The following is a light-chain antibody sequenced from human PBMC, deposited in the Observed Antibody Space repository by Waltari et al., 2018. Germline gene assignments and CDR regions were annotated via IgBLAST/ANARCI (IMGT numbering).Light chain of an antibody. Sequence: DIVMTQSPDSLAVSLGERATIHCKSRQSVLYSSNNKNYLAWYQQKPGQPPKLLIYWASTRESGVPDRFSGSGSGTDFTLTISSLQAEDVAVYYCQQYYSTRFTFGPGTKVDIK. J-gene: IGKJ3*01. V-gene: IGKV4-1*01. CDR3: QQYYSTRFT. CDR2: WAS. CDR1: QSVLYSSNNKNY.